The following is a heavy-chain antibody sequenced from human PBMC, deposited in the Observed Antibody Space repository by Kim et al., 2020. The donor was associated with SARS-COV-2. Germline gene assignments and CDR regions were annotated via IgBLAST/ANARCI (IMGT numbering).Heavy chain of an antibody. Sequence: SETLSLTCTVSGGSISSSSYYWGWIRQPPGKGLEWIGSIYYSGSTYYNPSLKSRVTISVDTSKNQFSLKPSSVTAADTAVYYCARGGAQWLALDYWGQGTLVTVSS. D-gene: IGHD6-19*01. J-gene: IGHJ4*02. CDR3: ARGGAQWLALDY. CDR2: IYYSGST. V-gene: IGHV4-39*07. CDR1: GGSISSSSYY.